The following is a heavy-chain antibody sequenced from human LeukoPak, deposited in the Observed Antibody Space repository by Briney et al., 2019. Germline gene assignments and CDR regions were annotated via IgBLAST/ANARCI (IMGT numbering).Heavy chain of an antibody. CDR2: ISSSSSYI. D-gene: IGHD6-19*01. Sequence: PGGSLRLSCAASGFTFSSYSLNWVRQAPGKGLEWVSSISSSSSYIYYADSVKGRFTISRDNAKNSLYLRMNSLRAEDTAVYYCARGGSSGWLGVWGKGTTVTVSS. CDR3: ARGGSSGWLGV. V-gene: IGHV3-21*01. J-gene: IGHJ6*04. CDR1: GFTFSSYS.